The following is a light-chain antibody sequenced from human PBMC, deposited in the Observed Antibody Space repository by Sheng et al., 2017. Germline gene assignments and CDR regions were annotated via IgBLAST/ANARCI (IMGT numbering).Light chain of an antibody. CDR1: QDIGTY. V-gene: IGKV1-8*01. CDR3: QQYYGYPRA. CDR2: AAS. J-gene: IGKJ1*01. Sequence: AIRVTQSPSSFSASAGDRVTITCRASQDIGTYIAWYQQKPGKAPNLLIYAASTLQKGVPSKFSGSGSGTDFTLTISYLQSEDSATYFCQQYYGYPRAFGQ.